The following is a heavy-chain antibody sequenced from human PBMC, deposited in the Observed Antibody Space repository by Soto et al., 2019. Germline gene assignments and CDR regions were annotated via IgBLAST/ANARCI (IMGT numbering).Heavy chain of an antibody. V-gene: IGHV4-4*01. Sequence: SETLSLTCAVSGGSISSSNWWSWVRQPPGKGLEWIGEIYHSGSTNYNPSLKSRVTISVDKSKNQFSLKLSSVTAADTAVYCCARSPTYYDILTGYSTGYYYYGMDVWGQGTTVTVSS. J-gene: IGHJ6*02. CDR2: IYHSGST. D-gene: IGHD3-9*01. CDR1: GGSISSSNW. CDR3: ARSPTYYDILTGYSTGYYYYGMDV.